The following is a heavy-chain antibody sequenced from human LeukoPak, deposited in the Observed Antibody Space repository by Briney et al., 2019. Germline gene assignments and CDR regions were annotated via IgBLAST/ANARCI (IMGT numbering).Heavy chain of an antibody. D-gene: IGHD3-16*02. CDR2: IIPILGIA. V-gene: IGHV1-69*04. CDR3: ARRVPSAMNYDYVWGSYRHDAFDI. CDR1: GGTFSSYA. J-gene: IGHJ3*02. Sequence: SVKVSCKASGGTFSSYAISWVRQAPGQGLEWMGRIIPILGIANYAQKFQGRVTITADKSTSTAYMELSSLRSEDTAVYYCARRVPSAMNYDYVWGSYRHDAFDIWGQGTMGTVSS.